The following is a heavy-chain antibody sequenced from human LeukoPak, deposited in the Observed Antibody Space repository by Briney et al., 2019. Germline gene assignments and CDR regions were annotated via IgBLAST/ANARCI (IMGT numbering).Heavy chain of an antibody. D-gene: IGHD3-22*01. CDR2: ISGGGSRT. CDR3: AKSDHYYDSSGLDAFAF. J-gene: IGHJ3*01. V-gene: IGHV3-23*01. Sequence: PGGSLRLSCAASGFTFSSYGMSWVRQAPGKGLEWVSGISGGGSRTYYADSVKGRFTISRDNSKNTLSVQMNSLRAEDTALYYCAKSDHYYDSSGLDAFAFWGQGTMVTVSS. CDR1: GFTFSSYG.